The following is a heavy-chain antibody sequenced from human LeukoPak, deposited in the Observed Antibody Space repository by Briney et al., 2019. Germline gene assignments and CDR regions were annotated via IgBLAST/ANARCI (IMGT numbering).Heavy chain of an antibody. J-gene: IGHJ3*02. Sequence: GGSLRLSCAASGFTFSSYAMHWVRQAPGKGLEWVAVISYDGSNKYYADSVKGRFTISRDNSKNTLYLQMNSLRAEDTAVYYCARDRDDRDNNAFDIWGQGTMVTVSS. CDR1: GFTFSSYA. CDR3: ARDRDDRDNNAFDI. D-gene: IGHD5-24*01. CDR2: ISYDGSNK. V-gene: IGHV3-30*04.